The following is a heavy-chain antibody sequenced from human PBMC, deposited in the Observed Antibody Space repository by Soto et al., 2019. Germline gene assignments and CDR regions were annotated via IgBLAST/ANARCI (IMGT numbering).Heavy chain of an antibody. J-gene: IGHJ4*02. D-gene: IGHD6-6*01. CDR2: IIPIFGTA. V-gene: IGHV1-69*12. CDR1: GGTFSSYA. CDR3: ARGEDSSSSPASDY. Sequence: QVQLVQSGAEVKKPGSSVKVSCKASGGTFSSYAISWVRQAPGQGLEWMGGIIPIFGTANYAQKFQGRVTITADESTSTTYMELSILRSEDTAVYYCARGEDSSSSPASDYWGQGTLVTVSS.